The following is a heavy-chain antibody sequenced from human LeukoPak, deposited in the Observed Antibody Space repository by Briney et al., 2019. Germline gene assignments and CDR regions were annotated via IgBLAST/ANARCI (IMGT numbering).Heavy chain of an antibody. D-gene: IGHD3-22*01. CDR2: ISGSGGST. Sequence: GGSLRLSCAASGFTFSSYAMSWVRQAPGKGLEWVSAISGSGGSTYYADSVKGRFTISRDNSKNTLYLQMNSLRAEDTAVYYCAKDSEYCYDSSGFNYFDYWGQGTLVTVSS. V-gene: IGHV3-23*01. CDR3: AKDSEYCYDSSGFNYFDY. J-gene: IGHJ4*02. CDR1: GFTFSSYA.